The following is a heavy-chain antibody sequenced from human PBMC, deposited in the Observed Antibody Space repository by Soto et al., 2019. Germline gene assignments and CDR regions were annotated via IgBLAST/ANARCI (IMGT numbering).Heavy chain of an antibody. D-gene: IGHD2-15*01. J-gene: IGHJ4*02. CDR1: GGSISNGYYY. CDR2: IYHSGRT. CDR3: ARWVEVSLDYFDS. V-gene: IGHV4-31*03. Sequence: QVQLQESGPGPVKPSETLSLTCTVSGGSISNGYYYWSWVRQNPGKGLEWIGHIYHSGRTYYNPSLKSRVSISIDTSKNQFSLHLSSVTAADTAVYYCARWVEVSLDYFDSWGQGNPVTVSS.